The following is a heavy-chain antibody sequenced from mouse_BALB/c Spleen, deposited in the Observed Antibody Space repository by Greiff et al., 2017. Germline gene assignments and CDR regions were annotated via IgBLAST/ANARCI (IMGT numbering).Heavy chain of an antibody. CDR2: ISYDGSN. CDR3: ARNDGNYVAWFAY. Sequence: EESGPGLVKPSQSLSLTCSVTGYSITSGYYWNWIRQFPGNKLEWMGYISYDGSNNYNPSLKNRISITRDTSKNQFFLKLNSVTTEDTATYYCARNDGNYVAWFAYWGQGTLVTVSA. CDR1: GYSITSGYY. J-gene: IGHJ3*01. V-gene: IGHV3-6*02. D-gene: IGHD2-1*01.